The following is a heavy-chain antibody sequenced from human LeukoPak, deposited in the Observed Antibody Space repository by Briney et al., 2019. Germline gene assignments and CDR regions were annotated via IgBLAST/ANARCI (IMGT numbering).Heavy chain of an antibody. Sequence: GASVKVSCKASGYTITGYYIHWVRQAPGQGPAWMGWINPNTGGTNYAPKFQGRVTMTRGTSISAVYMDLRSLRSDDTAVYYCARDTTEDWFDPWGQGTLVTVSS. CDR3: ARDTTEDWFDP. D-gene: IGHD1-14*01. V-gene: IGHV1-2*02. CDR1: GYTITGYY. CDR2: INPNTGGT. J-gene: IGHJ5*02.